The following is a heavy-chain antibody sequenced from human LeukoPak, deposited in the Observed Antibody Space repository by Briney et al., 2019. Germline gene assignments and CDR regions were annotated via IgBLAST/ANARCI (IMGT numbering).Heavy chain of an antibody. CDR3: VKEQGWGSYRTADY. J-gene: IGHJ4*02. V-gene: IGHV3-30*18. D-gene: IGHD3-16*01. CDR2: ITYDGDTR. CDR1: GFTFSSCG. Sequence: GILRLSCAASGFTFSSCGMHWVRQAPGKGLEWVAVITYDGDTRYFEDSVKGRFTISRDTSKSTLYLQMNSLGAEDTAVYYCVKEQGWGSYRTADYWGQGTLVTVSS.